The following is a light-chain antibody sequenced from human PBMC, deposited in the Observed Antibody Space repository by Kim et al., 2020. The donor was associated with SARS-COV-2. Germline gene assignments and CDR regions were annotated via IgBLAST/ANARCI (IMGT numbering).Light chain of an antibody. CDR1: QSVSNY. J-gene: IGKJ5*01. CDR3: QQRSSWPT. V-gene: IGKV3-11*01. Sequence: EIVLTQSPATLSLSPGERATLSCRASQSVSNYLAWYQQKPGQSPRLLIFDASNRASGIPARFSGSGSGTDFTLTINSLEPEDFAVYYCQQRSSWPTFGQGTRLEIK. CDR2: DAS.